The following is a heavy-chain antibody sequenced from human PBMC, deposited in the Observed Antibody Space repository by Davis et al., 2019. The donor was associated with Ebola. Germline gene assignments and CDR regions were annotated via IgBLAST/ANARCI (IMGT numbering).Heavy chain of an antibody. D-gene: IGHD3-3*01. J-gene: IGHJ3*02. CDR1: EFTFNTYA. CDR3: ARITVGPEMKYYDFWSGQLHDAFDI. CDR2: ISYDGSTE. V-gene: IGHV3-30-3*01. Sequence: PGGSLRLSCAASEFTFNTYAMHWVRQAPGKGLEWVAIISYDGSTEYYADSVKGRFTISRDNSKNTLYLQMNSLRAEDTAVYYCARITVGPEMKYYDFWSGQLHDAFDIWGQGTMVTVSS.